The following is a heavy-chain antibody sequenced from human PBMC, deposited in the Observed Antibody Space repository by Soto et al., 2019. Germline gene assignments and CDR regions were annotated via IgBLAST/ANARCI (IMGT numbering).Heavy chain of an antibody. CDR1: GTSISSYY. V-gene: IGHV4-59*01. Sequence: SETLSLTCTVSGTSISSYYWSWIRQPPGKGLEWIANIHYSGTTNYNPSLASRVTLSVDTSKNQFSLKMTSVTAADRARYFCARYNSYAIDDWGRGTLVTVSS. CDR2: IHYSGTT. CDR3: ARYNSYAIDD. J-gene: IGHJ4*02. D-gene: IGHD2-8*01.